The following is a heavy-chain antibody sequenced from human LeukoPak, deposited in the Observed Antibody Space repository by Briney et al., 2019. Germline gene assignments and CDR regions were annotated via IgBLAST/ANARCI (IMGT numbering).Heavy chain of an antibody. CDR2: IYNSGTT. D-gene: IGHD6-13*01. CDR3: ARSVASAGTSHWGY. CDR1: GGSISSSPFY. Sequence: PSETLSLTCIDSGGSISSSPFYWGWIRQPPGEGLEWIGSIYNSGTTYYNPSLKSRITISIDMSRDQFALKLSSVTAADTGVYYCARSVASAGTSHWGYWGQGSLVTVSS. V-gene: IGHV4-39*01. J-gene: IGHJ4*02.